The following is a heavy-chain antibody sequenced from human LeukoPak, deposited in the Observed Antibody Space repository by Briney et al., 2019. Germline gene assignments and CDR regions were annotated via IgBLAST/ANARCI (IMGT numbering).Heavy chain of an antibody. CDR3: ARGRRWLYYYDSSGYYYFDY. CDR2: ISSSGSTI. J-gene: IGHJ4*02. D-gene: IGHD3-22*01. Sequence: GGSLRLSCAASGFTFSDYYMSWIRQAPGKGLEWVSYISSSGSTIYYADSVKGRFTISRDNAKNSLYLQMNSLRAEDTAVYYCARGRRWLYYYDSSGYYYFDYWGQGTLVTVSS. CDR1: GFTFSDYY. V-gene: IGHV3-11*01.